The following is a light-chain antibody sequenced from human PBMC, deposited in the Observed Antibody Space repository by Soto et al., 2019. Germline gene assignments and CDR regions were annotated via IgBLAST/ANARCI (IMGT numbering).Light chain of an antibody. V-gene: IGLV2-11*01. CDR2: DVI. Sequence: QSALIQPRSVSGSPGQSVTISCTGTSSDVGVYKYVSWYRQHPGKAPKLMIYDVITRPSGVPDRFSGSKSGNTASLTIPGLQAEDEADYYCCSYAGDYTFVFGSGTKLTVL. CDR3: CSYAGDYTFV. CDR1: SSDVGVYKY. J-gene: IGLJ1*01.